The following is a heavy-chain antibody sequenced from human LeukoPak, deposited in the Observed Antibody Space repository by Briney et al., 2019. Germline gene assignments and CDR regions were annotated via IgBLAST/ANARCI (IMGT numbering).Heavy chain of an antibody. J-gene: IGHJ4*02. V-gene: IGHV3-30*04. CDR1: GFTFSSYA. CDR2: ISYDGSNE. CDR3: AGDYDFWSGHYYFDH. D-gene: IGHD3-3*01. Sequence: GGSLRLSCAASGFTFSSYAIHWVRQAPGKGLEWVAVISYDGSNEFYADSVKGRFTVSRDNSKNTLYLQMNSLRAEDSAVYYCAGDYDFWSGHYYFDHWGQGTLVTVSS.